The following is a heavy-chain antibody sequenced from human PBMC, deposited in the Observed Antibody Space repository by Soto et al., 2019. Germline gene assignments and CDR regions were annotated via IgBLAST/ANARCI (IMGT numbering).Heavy chain of an antibody. V-gene: IGHV4-34*01. J-gene: IGHJ5*02. CDR3: ARRGYYLLPKKNWFDP. CDR2: INHSGST. D-gene: IGHD3-3*01. CDR1: GGSFSGYY. Sequence: QVQLQQWGAGLLKPSETLSLTCAVYGGSFSGYYWSWIRQPPGKGLEWIGEINHSGSTNYNPSLKSRVTISVDTSKNKFSLKLSSVTAADTAVYYCARRGYYLLPKKNWFDPWGQGTLVTVSS.